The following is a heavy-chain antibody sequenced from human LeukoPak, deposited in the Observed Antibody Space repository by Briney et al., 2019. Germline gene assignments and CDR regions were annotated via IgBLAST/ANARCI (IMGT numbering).Heavy chain of an antibody. CDR3: ARVLVGDYVNFDY. D-gene: IGHD4-17*01. CDR2: IYYSGDT. J-gene: IGHJ4*02. CDR1: ARSVVSYY. V-gene: IGHV4-59*02. Sequence: SETLSLTCTVFARSVVSYYGGWIRQPPGKGLEWIGFIYYSGDTSYNPSLQSRVTISVDTTKNQFSLKLSSVTATDTAVYYCARVLVGDYVNFDYWGQGTLVTVSS.